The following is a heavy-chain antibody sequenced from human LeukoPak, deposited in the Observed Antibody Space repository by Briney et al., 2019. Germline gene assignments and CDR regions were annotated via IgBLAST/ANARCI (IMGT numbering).Heavy chain of an antibody. Sequence: SETLSLTCAVSGGSISRGSYSWSWIRQPPGKGLEWIGFIYYSGTTYYNPSLKSRVTISVDTSKNQFSLKLSSVTAADTAVYYCARGTYYYDSSGYRLDAFDIWGQGTMVTVSS. D-gene: IGHD3-22*01. CDR1: GGSISRGSYS. CDR2: IYYSGTT. V-gene: IGHV4-30-4*07. J-gene: IGHJ3*02. CDR3: ARGTYYYDSSGYRLDAFDI.